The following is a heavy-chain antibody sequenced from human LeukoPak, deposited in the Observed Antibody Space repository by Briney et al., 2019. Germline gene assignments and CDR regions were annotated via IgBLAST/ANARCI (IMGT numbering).Heavy chain of an antibody. Sequence: NPSETLSLTCTGSGGSIRTNHYYWGWISQPPGKGPVWIGNNSPSLMSRVTISQDTSRNQSSLKLNSVTAADTAVYYCAKSNGYSLVDIWGQGTMVTVSS. CDR3: AKSNGYSLVDI. CDR1: GGSIRTNHYY. D-gene: IGHD5-12*01. J-gene: IGHJ3*02. V-gene: IGHV4-39*07.